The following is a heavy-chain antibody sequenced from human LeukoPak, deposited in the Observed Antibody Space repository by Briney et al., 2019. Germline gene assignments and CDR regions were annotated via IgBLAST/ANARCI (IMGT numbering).Heavy chain of an antibody. CDR1: GGSISSSSYY. J-gene: IGHJ4*02. CDR2: IYYSGST. D-gene: IGHD4-17*01. CDR3: ARGYGDYYFDD. Sequence: SETLSLTCTVSGGSISSSSYYWGWIRQPPGKGLEWIGSIYYSGSTYYNPSLKSRVTISVDTSKNQFSLKLSSVTAADTAVYYCARGYGDYYFDDWGQGTLVTVSS. V-gene: IGHV4-39*01.